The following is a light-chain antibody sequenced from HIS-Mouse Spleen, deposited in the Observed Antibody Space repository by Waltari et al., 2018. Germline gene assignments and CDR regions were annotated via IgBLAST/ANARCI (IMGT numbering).Light chain of an antibody. CDR1: QSLLHSNGYNY. J-gene: IGKJ2*02. CDR2: LGS. CDR3: MQALQTRT. V-gene: IGKV2-28*01. Sequence: DIVMPQSPLSLPVTPGEPASISCRSSQSLLHSNGYNYLDWYLQKPGQSPQLLIYLGSNRASGVPDRFSGSGSGTDFTLKISRVEAEDVGVYYCMQALQTRTFGQGTKLEIK.